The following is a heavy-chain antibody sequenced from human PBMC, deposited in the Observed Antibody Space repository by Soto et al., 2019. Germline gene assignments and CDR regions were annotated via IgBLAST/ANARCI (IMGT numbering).Heavy chain of an antibody. CDR1: GFTFSSYG. V-gene: IGHV3-30*18. J-gene: IGHJ6*02. Sequence: PGGSLRLSCAASGFTFSSYGMHWVRQAPGKGLEWVAVISYDGSNKYYADSVKGRFTISRDNSKNTLYLQMNSLRAEDTAVYYCAKDLYRAGLITIFGVVGNGMDVWGQGTTVTVSS. D-gene: IGHD3-3*01. CDR2: ISYDGSNK. CDR3: AKDLYRAGLITIFGVVGNGMDV.